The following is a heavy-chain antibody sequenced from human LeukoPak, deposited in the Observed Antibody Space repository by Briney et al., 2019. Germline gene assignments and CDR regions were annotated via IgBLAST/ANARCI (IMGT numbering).Heavy chain of an antibody. CDR1: GGSISSSSYY. CDR2: IYYSGST. V-gene: IGHV4-39*01. J-gene: IGHJ6*02. CDR3: VKGSGSGWYYYYYGMDV. Sequence: PSETLSLTCTVSGGSISSSSYYWGWIRQPPGKGLEWIGTIYYSGSTYYNPSLKSRVTISVDTSKNQFSLKLSSVTAADTAVYYCVKGSGSGWYYYYYGMDVWGQGTTVTVSS. D-gene: IGHD6-19*01.